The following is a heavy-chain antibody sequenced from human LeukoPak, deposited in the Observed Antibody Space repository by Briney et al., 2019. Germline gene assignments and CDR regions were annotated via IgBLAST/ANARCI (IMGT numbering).Heavy chain of an antibody. CDR1: GGSISSYY. V-gene: IGHV4-59*01. D-gene: IGHD3-10*01. CDR2: IYFIGSP. Sequence: SETLSLTCTVSGGSISSYYWSWIRQPPGKGLEWIGFIYFIGSPNYSPSLKSRVTISEDTSKNQFSLKLTSVSAADTAVYYCARERRINMVRGLMMGAFDIWGQGTIVTVSS. J-gene: IGHJ3*02. CDR3: ARERRINMVRGLMMGAFDI.